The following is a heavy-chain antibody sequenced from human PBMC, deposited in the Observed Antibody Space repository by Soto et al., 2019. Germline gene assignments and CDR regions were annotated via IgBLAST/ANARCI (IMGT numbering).Heavy chain of an antibody. D-gene: IGHD3-10*01. V-gene: IGHV5-51*01. Sequence: EVQLVQSGAEVKKPGESLQISCKGSGYSFASYWIGWVRQMPGKGLEWMGIIYPGDSDTRYSPSFQGQVTISADKSISTAYLQWSSLKASDTAMYHCARTGVRGVMTLYSFDYWGQGTLVTVSS. CDR3: ARTGVRGVMTLYSFDY. CDR2: IYPGDSDT. CDR1: GYSFASYW. J-gene: IGHJ4*02.